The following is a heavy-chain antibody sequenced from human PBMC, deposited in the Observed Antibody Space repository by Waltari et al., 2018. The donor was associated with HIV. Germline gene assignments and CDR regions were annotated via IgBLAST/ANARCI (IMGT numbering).Heavy chain of an antibody. D-gene: IGHD3-10*02. CDR1: GGSSSRAY. CDR3: ARDKLFDYDNAGAEFWRNYYVFDV. J-gene: IGHJ6*02. V-gene: IGHV4-59*01. CDR2: VYYSGVA. Sequence: QLQLMESGPGQVKPSENLSLNCSVSGGSSSRAYWSCLRVPPPQGLEWLGHVYYSGVASYNPSLKNRVTITVDKTKKVFFLKLTSVTAADTAIYFCARDKLFDYDNAGAEFWRNYYVFDVWGQGTPVTVSS.